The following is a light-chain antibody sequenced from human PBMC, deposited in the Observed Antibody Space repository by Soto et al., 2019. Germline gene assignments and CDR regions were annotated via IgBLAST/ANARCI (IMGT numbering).Light chain of an antibody. V-gene: IGKV4-1*01. J-gene: IGKJ2*01. CDR1: QNILYSSNNKNY. Sequence: DIVMTQSPDSLAVSLGERATINCKSSQNILYSSNNKNYLAWYQQKPGQPPKLLISWASTRASGVPDRFSGRGSGKVFTLTISRLQAEEVAVYDVLKYYTRYTFGQGTKLEI. CDR3: LKYYTRYT. CDR2: WAS.